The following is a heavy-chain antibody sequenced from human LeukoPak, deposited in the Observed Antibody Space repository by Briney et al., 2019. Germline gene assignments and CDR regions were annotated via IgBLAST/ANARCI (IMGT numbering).Heavy chain of an antibody. CDR2: ISWKGDTT. CDR1: GFTFNNYA. J-gene: IGHJ4*02. V-gene: IGHV3-20*01. Sequence: PGRSLRLSCAASGFTFNNYAMTWVRQTPGKGPEWVSLISWKGDTTAYAESVRGRFTISRDNAKNSLYLHMNSLRPEDTAFYHCARHRCSSTTCSFDSWGQGSLVTVSS. D-gene: IGHD2-2*01. CDR3: ARHRCSSTTCSFDS.